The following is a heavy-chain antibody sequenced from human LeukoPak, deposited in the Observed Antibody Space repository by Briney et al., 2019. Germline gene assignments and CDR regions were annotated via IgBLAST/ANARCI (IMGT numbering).Heavy chain of an antibody. CDR2: IYSSGST. D-gene: IGHD3-10*01. V-gene: IGHV4-39*07. Sequence: SETLSLTCTVSGGSISSSSYYWGWIRQPPGKGLEWIGSIYSSGSTNSNPSLKSRVTMSVDTSKNQFSLKLSSVTAADTAVYYCARDPVLLWFGEQNYYGMDVWGQGTTVTVSS. J-gene: IGHJ6*02. CDR1: GGSISSSSYY. CDR3: ARDPVLLWFGEQNYYGMDV.